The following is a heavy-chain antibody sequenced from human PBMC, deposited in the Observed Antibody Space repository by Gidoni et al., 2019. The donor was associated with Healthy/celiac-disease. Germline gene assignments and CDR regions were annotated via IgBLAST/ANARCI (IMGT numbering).Heavy chain of an antibody. CDR3: ARDQLTGHAFDI. CDR1: GFTFSSYG. J-gene: IGHJ3*02. D-gene: IGHD3-9*01. Sequence: QVQLVESGGGVVQPGRSLRLSCAASGFTFSSYGMHWVRQAPGKGLEWVAVIWYDGSNKYYADSVKGRFTISRDNSKNTLYLQMNSLRAEDTAVYYCARDQLTGHAFDIWGQGTMVTVSS. V-gene: IGHV3-33*01. CDR2: IWYDGSNK.